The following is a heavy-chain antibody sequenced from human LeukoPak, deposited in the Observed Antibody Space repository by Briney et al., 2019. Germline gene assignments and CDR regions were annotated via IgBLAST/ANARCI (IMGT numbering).Heavy chain of an antibody. D-gene: IGHD1-26*01. CDR1: GFTFSSYA. CDR3: VRGGWETVLDF. Sequence: GGSLRLSCAASGFTFSSYAMNWVRQAPGKGLEWVSYITRSSSTTYYADSVKGRFTISRDNAKNSQYLQMNSLKAEDTAVYYCVRGGWETVLDFWGQGTLVPVSA. J-gene: IGHJ4*02. CDR2: ITRSSSTT. V-gene: IGHV3-48*04.